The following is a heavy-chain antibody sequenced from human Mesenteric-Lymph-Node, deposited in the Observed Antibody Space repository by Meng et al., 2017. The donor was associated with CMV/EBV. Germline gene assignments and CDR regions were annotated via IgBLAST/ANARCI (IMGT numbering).Heavy chain of an antibody. CDR3: ARASLPTNWELLFSYYYYYGMDV. J-gene: IGHJ6*02. CDR1: GFTFSSYG. CDR2: ISYDGSNK. D-gene: IGHD1-26*01. V-gene: IGHV3-30*19. Sequence: GGSLRLSCAASGFTFSSYGMHWVRQAPGKGLEWVAVISYDGSNKYYADSVKGRFTISRDNSKNTLYLQMNSLRAEDTAVYYCARASLPTNWELLFSYYYYYGMDVWGQGTTVTVSS.